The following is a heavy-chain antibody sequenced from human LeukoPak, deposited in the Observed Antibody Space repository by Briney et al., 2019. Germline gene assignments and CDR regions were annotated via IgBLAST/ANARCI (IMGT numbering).Heavy chain of an antibody. Sequence: GGSLRLSCAASGFTFSRYEMTWVRQPPGKGLQWLSYISHSGSTTYYADSVKGRFTISRDDAENSLYLQMNSLRAEDSAVYYCVRVWIASRYFDYWGQGTLVTVSS. CDR1: GFTFSRYE. D-gene: IGHD2-2*03. V-gene: IGHV3-48*03. CDR2: ISHSGSTT. J-gene: IGHJ4*02. CDR3: VRVWIASRYFDY.